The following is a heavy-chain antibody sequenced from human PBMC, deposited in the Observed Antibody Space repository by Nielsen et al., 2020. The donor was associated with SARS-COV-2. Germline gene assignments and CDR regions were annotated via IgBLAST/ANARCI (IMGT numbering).Heavy chain of an antibody. D-gene: IGHD3-16*02. J-gene: IGHJ6*02. CDR3: ARDSTPYYDYGWGSYRYGMDV. Sequence: WIRQPPGKGLEWIGYIYYSGSTNYNPSLKSRVTISVDTSKNQFSLKLSSVTAADTAVYYCARDSTPYYDYGWGSYRYGMDVWGQGTTVTVSS. CDR2: IYYSGST. V-gene: IGHV4-59*01.